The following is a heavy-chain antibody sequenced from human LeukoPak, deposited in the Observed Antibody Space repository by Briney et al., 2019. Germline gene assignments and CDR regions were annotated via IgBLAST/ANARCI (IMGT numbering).Heavy chain of an antibody. CDR3: ARGLPYGSGSPRGEYFQH. Sequence: ASVKVSCKASGYTFTSYGISWVRQAPGQGLEWMGWISAYNGNTNYAQKLQGRVTMTTDTSTSTAYTELRSLRSDDTAVYYCARGLPYGSGSPRGEYFQHWGQGTLVTVSS. CDR1: GYTFTSYG. V-gene: IGHV1-18*01. CDR2: ISAYNGNT. J-gene: IGHJ1*01. D-gene: IGHD3-10*01.